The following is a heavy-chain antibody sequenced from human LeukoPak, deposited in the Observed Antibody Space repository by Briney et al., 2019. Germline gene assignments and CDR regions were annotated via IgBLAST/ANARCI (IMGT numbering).Heavy chain of an antibody. Sequence: PGGSLRLSCVVSGFTFSDYYMSWIRQTPGKGLEWISFISSRGNLIYYADSVKGRFTISRDNAKNSLYLQMNSLSSEDTAIYFCARDKGAWYFDYWGQGTLLTVSS. CDR1: GFTFSDYY. J-gene: IGHJ4*02. V-gene: IGHV3-11*01. CDR2: ISSRGNLI. D-gene: IGHD4/OR15-4a*01. CDR3: ARDKGAWYFDY.